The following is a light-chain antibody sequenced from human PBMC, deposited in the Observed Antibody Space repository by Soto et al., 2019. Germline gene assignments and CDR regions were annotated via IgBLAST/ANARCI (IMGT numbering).Light chain of an antibody. Sequence: DIQMTQSPSTLSASVEDRVTITCRASQSISSWLAWYQQKPGKAPKLLIYDASSLESGVPSRFSGSGSGTEFTLTISGLQPDDFATYYCQQYNTYSTFGQGTKVDIK. CDR3: QQYNTYST. J-gene: IGKJ1*01. CDR2: DAS. CDR1: QSISSW. V-gene: IGKV1-5*01.